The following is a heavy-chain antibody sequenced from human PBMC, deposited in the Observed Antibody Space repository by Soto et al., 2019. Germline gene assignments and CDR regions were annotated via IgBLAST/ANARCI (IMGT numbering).Heavy chain of an antibody. V-gene: IGHV3-74*01. CDR3: ARERTSKGGMDV. Sequence: GSLRLSCAASGFTFSNDWMNWVRQGPGKGLEWVSRIISGGTRVTYADSVKGRFTIARDNAKNTLYLEMHSLTAEDTAVYYCARERTSKGGMDVWGQGTTVTVSS. J-gene: IGHJ6*02. CDR2: IISGGTRV. CDR1: GFTFSNDW.